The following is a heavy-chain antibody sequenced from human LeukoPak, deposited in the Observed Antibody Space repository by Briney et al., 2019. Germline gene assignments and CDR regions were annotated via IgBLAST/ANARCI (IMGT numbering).Heavy chain of an antibody. D-gene: IGHD6-19*01. CDR3: ARTSGWLPFDY. J-gene: IGHJ4*02. CDR2: IYYSGST. Sequence: SETLSLTCTVSGGSINSYYWSWIRQPPGKGLEWIGYIYYSGSTNYNPSLKSRVTISVDKSKNQFSLKLSSVTAADTAVYYCARTSGWLPFDYWGQGTLVTVSS. CDR1: GGSINSYY. V-gene: IGHV4-59*12.